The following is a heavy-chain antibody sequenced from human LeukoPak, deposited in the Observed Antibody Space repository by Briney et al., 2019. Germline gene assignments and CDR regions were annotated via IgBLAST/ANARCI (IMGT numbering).Heavy chain of an antibody. CDR3: ARDLRRSTSYYYYYGMDV. Sequence: GGSLRLSCVVSGFTFSSHWMSWVRQAPGKGLEWVANIKQDGSEIYYVDSVRGRFTISRDNAKNSLHLQMNSLRAEDTAVYYCARDLRRSTSYYYYYGMDVWGQGTTVTVSS. CDR2: IKQDGSEI. D-gene: IGHD2-2*01. CDR1: GFTFSSHW. V-gene: IGHV3-7*01. J-gene: IGHJ6*02.